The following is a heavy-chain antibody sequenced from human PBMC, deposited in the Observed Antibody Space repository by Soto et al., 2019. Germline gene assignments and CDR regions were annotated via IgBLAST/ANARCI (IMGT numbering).Heavy chain of an antibody. D-gene: IGHD6-13*01. CDR3: VKSMIAAAGEFDY. CDR2: ISSNGGST. V-gene: IGHV3-64D*08. J-gene: IGHJ4*02. CDR1: GFPFSSYA. Sequence: PGGSLRLSCSASGFPFSSYAMHWVRPAPGKGLEYVSAISSNGGSTYYADSVKGRFTISRDNSKNTLYLQMSSLRAEDTAVYYCVKSMIAAAGEFDYWGQGTLVTVSS.